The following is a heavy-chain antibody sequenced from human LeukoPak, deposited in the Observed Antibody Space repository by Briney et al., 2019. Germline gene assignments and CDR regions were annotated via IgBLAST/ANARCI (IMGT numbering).Heavy chain of an antibody. V-gene: IGHV4-59*01. J-gene: IGHJ4*02. CDR2: IYYRGST. D-gene: IGHD3-22*01. CDR3: ARGGYYDSSGYPPDY. CDR1: GGSFSGYY. Sequence: PSETLSLTCAVYGGSFSGYYWSWIRQPPGKGLEWIGYIYYRGSTKYTPSLKSRVTISVDTSKNQFSLKVSSVTAADTAVYYCARGGYYDSSGYPPDYWGQGTLVTVSS.